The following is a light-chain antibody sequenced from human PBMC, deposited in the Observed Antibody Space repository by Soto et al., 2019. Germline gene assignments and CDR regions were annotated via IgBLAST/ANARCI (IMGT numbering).Light chain of an antibody. CDR1: QSVSNDY. V-gene: IGKV3-20*01. Sequence: EIVLTQSPGTLSLPPGERATLSCRASQSVSNDYLAWYQQKPGQAPRLLIYGASSRATDIPDRFSGRGSGTDFTLSVASLEPEDFAVYYCQQYGSSPQTFGQGTKVEIK. CDR2: GAS. CDR3: QQYGSSPQT. J-gene: IGKJ1*01.